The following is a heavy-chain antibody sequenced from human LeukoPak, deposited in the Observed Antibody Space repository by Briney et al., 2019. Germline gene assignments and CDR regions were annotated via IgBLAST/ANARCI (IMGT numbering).Heavy chain of an antibody. CDR2: IYYSGST. V-gene: IGHV4-31*03. D-gene: IGHD2-2*01. J-gene: IGHJ5*02. Sequence: SQTLSLTCTVSVGSISSGGYYWSWIRQHPGKGLEWIGYIYYSGSTYYNPSLKSRVTISVDTSKNQFSLKLSSVTAADTAVYYCARAEAAASGCWFDPWGQGTLVTVSS. CDR3: ARAEAAASGCWFDP. CDR1: VGSISSGGYY.